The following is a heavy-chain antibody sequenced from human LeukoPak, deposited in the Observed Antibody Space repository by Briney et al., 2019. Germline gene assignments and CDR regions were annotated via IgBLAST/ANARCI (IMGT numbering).Heavy chain of an antibody. D-gene: IGHD6-13*01. CDR2: ISYDGSNK. V-gene: IGHV3-30-3*01. CDR3: ARDLYSSSWYYFDY. J-gene: IGHJ4*02. Sequence: PGGSLRLSCAASGFTFSSYAMHWVRQAPGKGLEWVAVISYDGSNKYYADSVKGRFTISRDNSKNTLHLQMNSLRAEDTAVYYCARDLYSSSWYYFDYWGQGTLVTVSS. CDR1: GFTFSSYA.